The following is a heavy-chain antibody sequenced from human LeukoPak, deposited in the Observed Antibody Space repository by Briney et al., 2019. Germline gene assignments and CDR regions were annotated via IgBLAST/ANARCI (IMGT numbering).Heavy chain of an antibody. CDR2: ISGYNGNT. Sequence: ASVKVSCKGSGYIFTTYGISWVRQAPGQGLEWMGWISGYNGNTNYAQNFQGRVTMTTDTATSTAYMELRSLTSDDTAVYSCARDDRPTSSWYTGRAPGGPVSASDFWGQGTVVTVSS. CDR3: ARDDRPTSSWYTGRAPGGPVSASDF. CDR1: GYIFTTYG. J-gene: IGHJ3*01. D-gene: IGHD6-13*01. V-gene: IGHV1-18*01.